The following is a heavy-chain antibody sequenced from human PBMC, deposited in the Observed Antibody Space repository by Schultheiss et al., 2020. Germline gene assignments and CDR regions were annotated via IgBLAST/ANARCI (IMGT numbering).Heavy chain of an antibody. D-gene: IGHD4-17*01. CDR3: ARGGQYGDI. V-gene: IGHV4-59*10. CDR2: IYTSGST. J-gene: IGHJ3*02. CDR1: GGSFSGYY. Sequence: SQTLSLTFGVYGGSFSGYYWGWIRQPAGKGLEWIVRIYTSGSTNYNPSLKSRVTISVDTSKNQFSLKLSSVTAADTAVYYCARGGQYGDIWGQGTMVTVSS.